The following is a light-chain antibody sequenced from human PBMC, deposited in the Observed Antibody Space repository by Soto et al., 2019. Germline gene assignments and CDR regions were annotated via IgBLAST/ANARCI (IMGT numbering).Light chain of an antibody. CDR1: SSDVGGYNY. Sequence: QSALTQPASVSGSPGQSITISCTGTSSDVGGYNYVSWYQQHPGKAPKLMIYDVSNRPSGVSTRFSGSKSGNTASLTISGRQTEDEADYYCSSYTSSSTPYVVFGGGTKRTVL. CDR2: DVS. V-gene: IGLV2-14*03. J-gene: IGLJ2*01. CDR3: SSYTSSSTPYVV.